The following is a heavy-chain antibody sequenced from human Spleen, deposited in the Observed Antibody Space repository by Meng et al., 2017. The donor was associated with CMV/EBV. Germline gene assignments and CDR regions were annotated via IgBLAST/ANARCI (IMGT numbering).Heavy chain of an antibody. D-gene: IGHD3-10*01. J-gene: IGHJ4*02. V-gene: IGHV3-33*03. CDR1: GFTFSKCG. Sequence: SCTASGFTFSKCGMHWVRQAPGKGLEWVAVIRYDGSEEYYADNVKGRFTISRDNYRHMLYLQMNNLRAEDTAVYYCAKAPYSGGFDSWGQGTLVTVSS. CDR3: AKAPYSGGFDS. CDR2: IRYDGSEE.